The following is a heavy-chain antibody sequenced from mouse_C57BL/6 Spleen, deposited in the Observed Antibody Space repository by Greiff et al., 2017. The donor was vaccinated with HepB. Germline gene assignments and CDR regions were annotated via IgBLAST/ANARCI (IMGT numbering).Heavy chain of an antibody. V-gene: IGHV1-64*01. Sequence: QVQLKQPGAELVKPGASVKLSCKASGYTFTSYWMHWVKQRPGQGLEWIGMIHPNSGSTNYNEKFKSKATLTVDKSSSTAYMQLSSLTSEDSAVYYCARFITTVGATDYWGQGTTLTVAS. CDR2: IHPNSGST. J-gene: IGHJ2*01. CDR1: GYTFTSYW. D-gene: IGHD1-1*01. CDR3: ARFITTVGATDY.